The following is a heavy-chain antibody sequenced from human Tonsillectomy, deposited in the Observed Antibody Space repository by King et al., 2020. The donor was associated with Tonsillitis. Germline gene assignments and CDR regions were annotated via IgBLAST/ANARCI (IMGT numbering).Heavy chain of an antibody. CDR2: ISYDGSNK. CDR3: AKELSGSH. D-gene: IGHD3-3*01. J-gene: IGHJ4*02. Sequence: QLVQSGGGVVQPGRSLRLSCAASGFTFSNYGMHWVRQAPGKGLEWVAVISYDGSNKYYADSVKGRFTISRDDAKNTLYLQMNSLRAEDTAVYYCAKELSGSHWGQGTLVTVSS. V-gene: IGHV3-30*18. CDR1: GFTFSNYG.